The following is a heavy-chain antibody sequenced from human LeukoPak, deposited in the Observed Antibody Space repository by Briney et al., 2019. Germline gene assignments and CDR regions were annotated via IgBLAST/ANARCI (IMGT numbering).Heavy chain of an antibody. J-gene: IGHJ3*02. V-gene: IGHV3-7*01. D-gene: IGHD3-9*01. CDR2: INQDGSQT. CDR1: GSTFSTYW. Sequence: GGSLRLSCAASGSTFSTYWMSWVRRAPGKGLEWVANINQDGSQTFYVDSVKGRFTISRDNPGNSVYLQMNSLRAEDTAVYYCCSDYDILTGFLGAFDIWGQGTMVTVSS. CDR3: CSDYDILTGFLGAFDI.